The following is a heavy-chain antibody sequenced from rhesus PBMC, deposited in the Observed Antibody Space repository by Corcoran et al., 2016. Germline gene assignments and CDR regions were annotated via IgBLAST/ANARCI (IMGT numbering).Heavy chain of an antibody. CDR3: AKDPGGSYRSRFDV. V-gene: IGHV4-147*01. Sequence: QVQLQESGPGVVKPSETLSLTCAVSGGSISSYWWGWIRQPPGKGLEWIGQIYGGRGPTRYHPSLEVRVPISSDTSKNHFSLKLSSVTAADTAVYYCAKDPGGSYRSRFDVWGPGVLVTVSS. CDR2: IYGGRGPT. J-gene: IGHJ5-1*01. CDR1: GGSISSYW. D-gene: IGHD1-44*02.